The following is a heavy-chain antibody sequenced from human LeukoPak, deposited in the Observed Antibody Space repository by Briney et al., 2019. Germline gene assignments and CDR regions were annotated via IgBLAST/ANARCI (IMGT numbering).Heavy chain of an antibody. D-gene: IGHD6-13*01. V-gene: IGHV3-23*01. CDR2: ISGSGGST. J-gene: IGHJ6*03. CDR1: GFTFSSYA. Sequence: PGGSLRLSCAASGFTFSSYAMSWVRQAPGKGLEWVSAISGSGGSTYYADSVKGRFTISRDNSKNTLYLQMNSLRAEDTAVYYCAKQASSSWYINSYMDVWGKGTTVTVSS. CDR3: AKQASSSWYINSYMDV.